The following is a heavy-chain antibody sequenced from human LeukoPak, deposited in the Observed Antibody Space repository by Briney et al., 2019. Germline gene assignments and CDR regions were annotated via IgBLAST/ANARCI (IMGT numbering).Heavy chain of an antibody. V-gene: IGHV3-53*01. CDR3: ASQRSITIFGVVTKLEYNWFDP. Sequence: AGGSLRLSCAASGFTVSSNYMSWVRQAPGKGLEWVSVIYSGGSTYYADSVKGRFTISRDNSKNTLYLQMNSLRAEDTAVYYCASQRSITIFGVVTKLEYNWFDPWGQGTLVTVSS. J-gene: IGHJ5*02. D-gene: IGHD3-3*01. CDR1: GFTVSSNY. CDR2: IYSGGST.